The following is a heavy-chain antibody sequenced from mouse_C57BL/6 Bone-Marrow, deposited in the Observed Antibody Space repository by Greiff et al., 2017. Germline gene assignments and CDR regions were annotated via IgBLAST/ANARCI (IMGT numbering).Heavy chain of an antibody. D-gene: IGHD2-1*01. V-gene: IGHV1-63*01. CDR1: GYTFTNYW. CDR2: IYPGGGYS. J-gene: IGHJ2*01. Sequence: VQLQQSGAELVRPGPSVKMSCKASGYTFTNYWIGWAKQRPGHGLEWIGDIYPGGGYSNYNEKFKGKATLTADKSSSTAYMQFSSLTSADSAIYYCARYALYGNYDYWGQGTTLTVSS. CDR3: ARYALYGNYDY.